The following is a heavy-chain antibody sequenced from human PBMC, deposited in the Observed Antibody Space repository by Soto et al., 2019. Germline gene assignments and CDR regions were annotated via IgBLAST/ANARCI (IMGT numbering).Heavy chain of an antibody. CDR1: GFTFSTYS. CDR2: ISSNSGHI. J-gene: IGHJ4*03. CDR3: ASEEPDGYNYNPDY. V-gene: IGHV3-21*01. Sequence: PGGSLRLSCAASGFTFSTYSMNWIRQAPGKGLEWVSSISSNSGHIYYADSVKGRFTISRDNAKNSLFLQMSSLRAEDTAVYFCASEEPDGYNYNPDYWRHGTMVTV. D-gene: IGHD5-12*01.